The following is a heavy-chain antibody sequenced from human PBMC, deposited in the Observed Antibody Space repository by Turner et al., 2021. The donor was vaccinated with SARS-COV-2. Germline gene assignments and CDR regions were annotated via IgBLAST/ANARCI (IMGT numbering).Heavy chain of an antibody. CDR1: GLPVSSNY. D-gene: IGHD2-15*01. CDR3: ARSVAEDAFDI. CDR2: IYSGGST. Sequence: EVQLVESGGGLVQPGGSLRLSCAASGLPVSSNYMSWVRQAPGKGLEWVSVIYSGGSTYYTDSVKGRFTISRHNSKNTLYLQMNSLRAEDTAVYYCARSVAEDAFDIWGQGTMVTVSS. V-gene: IGHV3-53*04. J-gene: IGHJ3*02.